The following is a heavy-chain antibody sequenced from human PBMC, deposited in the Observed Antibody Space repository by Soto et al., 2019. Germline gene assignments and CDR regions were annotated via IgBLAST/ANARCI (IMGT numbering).Heavy chain of an antibody. CDR1: GFTFSSYA. V-gene: IGHV3-23*01. CDR2: ISGSGGST. CDR3: AKGFGVETTVTLAGSNFDY. J-gene: IGHJ4*02. Sequence: EVQLLESGGGLVQPGGSLRLSCAASGFTFSSYAMSWVRQAPGKGLEWVSAISGSGGSTYYADSVKGRFTISRDNSKNTLYLQMNSLRAEDTAVYYCAKGFGVETTVTLAGSNFDYWGQGTLVTVSS. D-gene: IGHD4-17*01.